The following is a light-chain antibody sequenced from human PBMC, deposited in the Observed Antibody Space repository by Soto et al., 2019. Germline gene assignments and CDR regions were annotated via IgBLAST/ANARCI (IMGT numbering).Light chain of an antibody. J-gene: IGLJ1*01. CDR2: EVN. V-gene: IGLV2-8*01. CDR3: ATWDDSLNGFYV. Sequence: QSALTQPPSASGSPGQSVAISCTGTSSDVGGYNYVSWYQQHPGKAPKLMIYEVNKRPSGVPDRFSGSKSGTSASLAISGLRSDDEADYFCATWDDSLNGFYVFGTGTKVTVL. CDR1: SSDVGGYNY.